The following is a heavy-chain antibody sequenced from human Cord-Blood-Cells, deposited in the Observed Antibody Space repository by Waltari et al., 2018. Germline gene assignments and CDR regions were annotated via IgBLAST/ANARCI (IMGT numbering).Heavy chain of an antibody. CDR2: IVVGSGNT. CDR1: GFNFTYSA. CDR3: AADSTPLDAFDI. Sequence: QMQLVQSGPEVKKPGPTVKASCNASGFNFTYSAVQWVRQARGQRLAWIGWIVVGSGNTNYAQKFQERVTITRDMSTSTAYMELSSLRSEDTAVYYCAADSTPLDAFDIWGQGTMVTVSS. J-gene: IGHJ3*02. V-gene: IGHV1-58*01.